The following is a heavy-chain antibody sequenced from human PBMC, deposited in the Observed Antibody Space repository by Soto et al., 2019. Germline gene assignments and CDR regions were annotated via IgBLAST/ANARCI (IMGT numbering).Heavy chain of an antibody. CDR1: GYTFTTYD. D-gene: IGHD6-6*01. CDR2: MNPYSGNT. CDR3: ARRKEPSRPHYFAS. J-gene: IGHJ4*02. V-gene: IGHV1-8*01. Sequence: GASVKVSCKASGYTFTTYDISWVRQATGQGLEWMGWMNPYSGNTGYAQKFQGRVTVTRNTSISTVYMELSGLRPDDTAVYYCARRKEPSRPHYFASWGQGTLVTVST.